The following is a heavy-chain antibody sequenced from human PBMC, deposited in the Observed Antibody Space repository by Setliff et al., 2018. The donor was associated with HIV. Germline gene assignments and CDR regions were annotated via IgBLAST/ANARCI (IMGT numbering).Heavy chain of an antibody. D-gene: IGHD6-13*01. J-gene: IGHJ6*03. CDR3: SRQQLDGFRYKYYYMDV. CDR1: GGSITSGNYY. V-gene: IGHV4-39*07. CDR2: MIYGGDT. Sequence: SETLSLTCRVYGGSITSGNYYWGWIRQAPGKGLEWIASMIYGGDTWYNPSLKSRVTISLDTANNHFSLNLRSVTAADTAVYYCSRQQLDGFRYKYYYMDVWGKGTTVTISS.